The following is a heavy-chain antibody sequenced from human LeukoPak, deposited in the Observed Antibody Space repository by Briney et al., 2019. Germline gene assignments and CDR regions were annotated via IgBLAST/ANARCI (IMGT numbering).Heavy chain of an antibody. V-gene: IGHV4-59*12. Sequence: SETLSLTCTVSGGSISSYYWSWIRQPPGKGLEWIGYIYYSGSTNYNPSLKSRVTISVDTSKSQFSLKLSSVTAAGTAVYYCAREGGIVGATRHFDYWGQGTLVTVSS. CDR2: IYYSGST. CDR3: AREGGIVGATRHFDY. J-gene: IGHJ4*02. CDR1: GGSISSYY. D-gene: IGHD1-26*01.